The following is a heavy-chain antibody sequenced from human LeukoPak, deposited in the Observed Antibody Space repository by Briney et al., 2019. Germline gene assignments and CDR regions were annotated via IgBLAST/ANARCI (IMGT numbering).Heavy chain of an antibody. V-gene: IGHV4-4*02. J-gene: IGHJ4*02. CDR1: GGSITNTNY. CDR2: VNLQGST. Sequence: GTLSLTCGVSGGSITNTNYWTWVRQPPGKGLEWIGEVNLQGSTNYNPSLMGRVAIAVDTSENHISLQLTSVTAADTAVYYCAREGGPYRPLDYSGQGTLVTVSS. CDR3: AREGGPYRPLDY.